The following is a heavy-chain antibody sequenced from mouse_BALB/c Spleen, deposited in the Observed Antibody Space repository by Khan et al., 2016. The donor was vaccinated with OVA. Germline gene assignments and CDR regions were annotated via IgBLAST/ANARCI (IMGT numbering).Heavy chain of an antibody. CDR2: ISYSGST. D-gene: IGHD2-3*01. CDR1: GYSITSDYA. J-gene: IGHJ4*01. CDR3: ARDGSRYNYAMDY. Sequence: EVQLQESGPGLVKPSQSLSLTCTVTGYSITSDYAWNWIRQFPGNTLEWMGYISYSGSTNYNPSLKSRISITRDTSKNQFILQLNSVTTEDTATYYCARDGSRYNYAMDYWGQGTSGTVSS. V-gene: IGHV3-2*02.